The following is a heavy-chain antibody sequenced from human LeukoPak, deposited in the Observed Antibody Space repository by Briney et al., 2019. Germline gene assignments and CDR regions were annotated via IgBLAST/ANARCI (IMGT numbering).Heavy chain of an antibody. CDR1: GFTFSSYG. J-gene: IGHJ4*02. Sequence: GGSLRLSCAASGFTFSSYGMHWVRQAPGKGLEGVAFIRYDGSNKYYADSVKGRFTISRDNSKNTLYLQMNSLRAEDTAVYYCARDRDWTFDYWGQGTLVTVSS. CDR3: ARDRDWTFDY. CDR2: IRYDGSNK. D-gene: IGHD3/OR15-3a*01. V-gene: IGHV3-30*02.